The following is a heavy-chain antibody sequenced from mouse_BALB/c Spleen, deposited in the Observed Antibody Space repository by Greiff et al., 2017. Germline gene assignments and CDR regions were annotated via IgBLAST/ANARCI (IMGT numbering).Heavy chain of an antibody. CDR1: GFTFSSFG. CDR3: ARSGDSSGYGAMDY. Sequence: EVHLVESGGGLVQPGGSRKLSCAASGFTFSSFGMHWVRQAPEKGLEWVAYISSGSSTIYYADTVKGRFTISRDNPKNTLFLQMTSLRSEDTAMYYCARSGDSSGYGAMDYWGQGTSVTVSS. J-gene: IGHJ4*01. D-gene: IGHD3-2*01. V-gene: IGHV5-17*02. CDR2: ISSGSSTI.